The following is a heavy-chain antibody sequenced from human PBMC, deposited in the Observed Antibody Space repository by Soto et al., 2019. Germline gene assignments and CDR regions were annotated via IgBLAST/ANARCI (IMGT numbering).Heavy chain of an antibody. CDR3: ARAGLPDIVVVPAIRPFYYGMDV. CDR2: IYKSENT. J-gene: IGHJ6*02. D-gene: IGHD2-2*01. V-gene: IGHV4-30-2*01. Sequence: PSETLSPTCAVSGVSITSGSYSWSWIRQPPGNGLEWIGYIYKSENTYYNPSLTNRVTMSVDRSNNQYSHRLTSVPASDTAVYYCARAGLPDIVVVPAIRPFYYGMDVWGQGTTVT. CDR1: GVSITSGSYS.